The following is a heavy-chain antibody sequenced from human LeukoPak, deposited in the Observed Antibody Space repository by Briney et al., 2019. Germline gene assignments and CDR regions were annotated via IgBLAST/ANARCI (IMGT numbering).Heavy chain of an antibody. CDR2: VHSNGNT. D-gene: IGHD5-18*01. Sequence: PSETLSLTCTVSGGSFTTYSWSWIRQPPGKGLDWIGDVHSNGNTNYNPSLKNRVTMSIDTSRDQFSLTLTPVTAADTAIFYCARRIQLWSYWHFDLWGRGTLVTVSS. J-gene: IGHJ2*01. CDR3: ARRIQLWSYWHFDL. V-gene: IGHV4-4*08. CDR1: GGSFTTYS.